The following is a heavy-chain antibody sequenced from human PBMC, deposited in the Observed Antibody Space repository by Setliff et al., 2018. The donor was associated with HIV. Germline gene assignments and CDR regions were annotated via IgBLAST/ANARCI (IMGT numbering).Heavy chain of an antibody. D-gene: IGHD3-22*01. J-gene: IGHJ4*02. CDR3: ARDPHYYDRSGHYSWFYFDY. Sequence: SETLSLTCAVYGGSFSGCYWTWIRQPPGKGLEWIGEINNSGSTNYNPSLKSRVTISVDTSKKQFSLKLTSLTAADTAVYFCARDPHYYDRSGHYSWFYFDYWGQGTLVTVSS. CDR1: GGSFSGCY. CDR2: INNSGST. V-gene: IGHV4-34*01.